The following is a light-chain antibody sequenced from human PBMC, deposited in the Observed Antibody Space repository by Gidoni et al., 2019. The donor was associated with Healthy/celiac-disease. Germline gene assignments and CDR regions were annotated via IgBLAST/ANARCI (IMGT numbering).Light chain of an antibody. J-gene: IGLJ1*01. CDR3: CSYAGSYPYV. CDR1: RSDVGGYKY. V-gene: IGLV2-11*01. Sequence: QSALTQPRSVSGSPGQSVTISCTGTRSDVGGYKYFSWYQQHPGKAPKLMIYDVSKRPSGVPDRFSGSKSGNTASLTISGLQAEDEADYYCCSYAGSYPYVFGTGTKITVL. CDR2: DVS.